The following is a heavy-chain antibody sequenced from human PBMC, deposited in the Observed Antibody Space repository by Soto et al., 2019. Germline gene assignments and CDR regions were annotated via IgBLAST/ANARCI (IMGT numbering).Heavy chain of an antibody. D-gene: IGHD3-10*01. J-gene: IGHJ4*02. Sequence: SETLSLTCTGSGGSISSYYWSWIRQPPGKGLEWIGYIYYSGSTNYNPSLKSRVTISVDTSKNQFSLKLSSVTAADTAVYYCARLRGDSYFDYWGQGTLVTVSS. CDR3: ARLRGDSYFDY. CDR2: IYYSGST. CDR1: GGSISSYY. V-gene: IGHV4-59*08.